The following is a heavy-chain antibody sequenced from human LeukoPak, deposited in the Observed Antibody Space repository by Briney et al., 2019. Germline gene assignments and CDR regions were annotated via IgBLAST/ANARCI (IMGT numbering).Heavy chain of an antibody. CDR2: ISSSSSYI. D-gene: IGHD3-16*01. J-gene: IGHJ3*01. CDR3: ARDQPIGSDALDV. Sequence: PGGSLRLPCAASGFTFSSYSMNWVRQAPGKGLEWVSSISSSSSYIYYADSVKGRFTISRDNAKNSLYLQMNSLRAEDTAVYYWARDQPIGSDALDVWGLGHWSLSLQ. CDR1: GFTFSSYS. V-gene: IGHV3-21*01.